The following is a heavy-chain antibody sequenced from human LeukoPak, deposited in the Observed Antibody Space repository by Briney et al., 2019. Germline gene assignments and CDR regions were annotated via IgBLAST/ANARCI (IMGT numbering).Heavy chain of an antibody. CDR1: GYTFINYY. CDR2: IIPIFGTA. D-gene: IGHD1-26*01. V-gene: IGHV1-69*13. J-gene: IGHJ5*02. CDR3: ARLVVGATTSYNWFDP. Sequence: EASVKVSCKASGYTFINYYIHWVRQAPGQGLEWMGGIIPIFGTANYAQKFQGRVTITADESTSTAYMELSSLRSEDTAVYYCARLVVGATTSYNWFDPWGQGTLVTVSS.